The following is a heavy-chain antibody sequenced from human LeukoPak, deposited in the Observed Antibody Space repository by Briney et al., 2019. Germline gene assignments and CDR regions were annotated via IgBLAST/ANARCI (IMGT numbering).Heavy chain of an antibody. V-gene: IGHV4-30-2*01. CDR1: GGSISNSGGFY. Sequence: PSQTLSLTCTVSGGSISNSGGFYWSWIRQHPGDGLEWIGFIYHSGSTYYNPSLKSRVTISVDRSKNQFSLKLSSVTAADTAVYYCARVGGSSHRWSPPLYYFDYWGQGTLVTVSS. CDR2: IYHSGST. J-gene: IGHJ4*02. CDR3: ARVGGSSHRWSPPLYYFDY. D-gene: IGHD6-13*01.